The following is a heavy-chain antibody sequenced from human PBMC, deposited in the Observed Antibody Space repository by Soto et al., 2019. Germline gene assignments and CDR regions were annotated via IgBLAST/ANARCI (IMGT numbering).Heavy chain of an antibody. CDR1: GYTFKTYG. V-gene: IGHV1-18*01. J-gene: IGHJ4*02. CDR3: AREGTAMGFDY. CDR2: LSPYNGNT. Sequence: QVQLVQSGAEVKKPGASVKVSCKASGYTFKTYGISWVRQAPGQGLEWMGWLSPYNGNTTYAQKLQGRVTLTTDRSTSTAFMELRSLRSDDTAVYYCAREGTAMGFDYWGQGTLVTVSS. D-gene: IGHD5-18*01.